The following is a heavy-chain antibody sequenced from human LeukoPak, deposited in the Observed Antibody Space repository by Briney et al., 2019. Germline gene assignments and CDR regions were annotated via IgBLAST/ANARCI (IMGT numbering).Heavy chain of an antibody. CDR3: TTGPSFGYEW. D-gene: IGHD3-22*01. CDR1: GMTFSNHW. V-gene: IGHV3-74*01. Sequence: GGSLRLSCAASGMTFSNHWMRWVRQAPGKGLVWVSLIKTDGRTTIYADSVKGRFTISRDDGKSTLYLQMNSLRAEDTAIYYCTTGPSFGYEWWGQGTVVTVSS. J-gene: IGHJ4*02. CDR2: IKTDGRTT.